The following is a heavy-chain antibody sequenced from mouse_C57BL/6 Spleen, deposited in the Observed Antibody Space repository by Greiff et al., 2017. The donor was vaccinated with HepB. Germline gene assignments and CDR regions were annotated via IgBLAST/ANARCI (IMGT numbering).Heavy chain of an antibody. J-gene: IGHJ3*01. CDR2: IDPENGDT. V-gene: IGHV14-4*01. Sequence: EVQLQESGAELVRPGASVKLSCTASGFNIKDDYMHWVKQRPEQGLEWIGWIDPENGDTEYASKFQGKATITADTSSNTAYLQLSSLTSEDTAVYYCTTFFITTVVDWFAYWGQGTLVTVSA. D-gene: IGHD1-1*01. CDR1: GFNIKDDY. CDR3: TTFFITTVVDWFAY.